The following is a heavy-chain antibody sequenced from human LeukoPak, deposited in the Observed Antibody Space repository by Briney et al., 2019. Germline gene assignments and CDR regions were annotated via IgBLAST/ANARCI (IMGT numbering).Heavy chain of an antibody. CDR1: GFTFSSYS. CDR3: ARESPYSSGSFDY. V-gene: IGHV3-21*01. CDR2: ISSSSSYI. J-gene: IGHJ4*02. Sequence: GGSLRLSCAASGFTFSSYSMHWVRQAPGKGLEWVSSISSSSSYIYYADSVKGRFTISRDNAKNSLYLQMNSLRAEDTAVYYCARESPYSSGSFDYWGQGTLVTVSS. D-gene: IGHD6-19*01.